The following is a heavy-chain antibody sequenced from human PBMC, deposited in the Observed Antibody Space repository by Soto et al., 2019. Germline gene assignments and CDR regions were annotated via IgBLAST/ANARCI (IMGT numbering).Heavy chain of an antibody. D-gene: IGHD3-3*01. J-gene: IGHJ2*01. CDR3: ARAFHDFTWDYWYFDL. CDR1: GFTFRDYY. V-gene: IGHV3-11*01. CDR2: ISSSGSTI. Sequence: QVQLVESGGGLVKPGGSLRLSCAASGFTFRDYYMSWIRQAPGKGLEWVSYISSSGSTIYYADPVKGRFTISRDNAENSLYLQMNSLRAEDTAVYYCARAFHDFTWDYWYFDLWGRGTLVTVSS.